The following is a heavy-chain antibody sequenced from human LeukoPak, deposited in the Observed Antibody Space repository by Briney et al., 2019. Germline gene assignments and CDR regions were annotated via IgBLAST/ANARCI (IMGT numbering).Heavy chain of an antibody. CDR1: GCSFSAYG. D-gene: IGHD4-23*01. V-gene: IGHV3-33*05. J-gene: IGHJ4*02. Sequence: PGGSLRLSCAACGCSFSAYGMLWVRQAPGKGLEWVALISYYGHNEYYADPVKGRFTISRDNSRNTLYLQMNSLRDEDTAVYYCAKDKSRGGNSGTLVDYWGQGTLVTVSS. CDR2: ISYYGHNE. CDR3: AKDKSRGGNSGTLVDY.